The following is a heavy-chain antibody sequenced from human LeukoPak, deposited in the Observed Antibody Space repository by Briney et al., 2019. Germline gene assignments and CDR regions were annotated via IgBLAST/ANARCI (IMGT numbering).Heavy chain of an antibody. CDR2: ISGSGGST. D-gene: IGHD5-12*01. J-gene: IGHJ4*02. CDR3: AKRPYSGYGHFDY. CDR1: EFTFSSYA. V-gene: IGHV3-23*01. Sequence: GGSLRLSCAASEFTFSSYAMSWVRQAPGKGLEWVSAISGSGGSTYYADSVKGRFTISRDNSKNTLYLQMNSLRAEDTAVYYCAKRPYSGYGHFDYWGQGTLVTVSS.